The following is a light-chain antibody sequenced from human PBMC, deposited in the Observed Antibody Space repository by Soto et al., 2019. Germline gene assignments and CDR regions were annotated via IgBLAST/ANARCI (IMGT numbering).Light chain of an antibody. CDR3: QQRNNWPRGT. CDR1: QSVSSY. J-gene: IGKJ5*01. CDR2: DAS. Sequence: EIVLTQSPATLSLSPGERATLSCRASQSVSSYLAWYQQKPGQAPRLLIYDASNRATGIPARFSGSGSGTDFTLTISSLEPEYFAVYYCQQRNNWPRGTFGQGTRLEIK. V-gene: IGKV3-11*01.